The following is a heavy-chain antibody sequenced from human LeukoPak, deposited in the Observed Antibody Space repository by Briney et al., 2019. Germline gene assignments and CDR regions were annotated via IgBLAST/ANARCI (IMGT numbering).Heavy chain of an antibody. CDR3: ARSTDVAPLDY. D-gene: IGHD2-21*01. J-gene: IGHJ4*02. CDR1: GFSFSSFE. CDR2: ISPSGTTI. V-gene: IGHV3-48*03. Sequence: PGGSLRLSCGDPGFSFSSFELNWVRQAPGKGLEWVSYISPSGTTIFYADSVKGRFTVSRDNAKKLLFLHMNSLRVEDTAIYYCARSTDVAPLDYWGQGTLVTVSS.